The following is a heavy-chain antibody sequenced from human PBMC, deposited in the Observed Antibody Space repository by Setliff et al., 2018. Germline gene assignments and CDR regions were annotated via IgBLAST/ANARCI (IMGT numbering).Heavy chain of an antibody. CDR1: GDSISSSNYY. CDR2: IKYSGST. Sequence: PSETLSLTCTVSGDSISSSNYYWGWIRQPPGKGLEWIAAIKYSGSTSFNPSLKSRVTISVDKSKGQFSLKLSSVTAVDTAVYYCARQGTYCDGGGGSCFPPNYWGQGTLVTVSS. CDR3: ARQGTYCDGGGGSCFPPNY. D-gene: IGHD2-15*01. J-gene: IGHJ4*02. V-gene: IGHV4-39*01.